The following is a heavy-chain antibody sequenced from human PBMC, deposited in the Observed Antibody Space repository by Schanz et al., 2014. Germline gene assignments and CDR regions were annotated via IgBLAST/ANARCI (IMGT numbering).Heavy chain of an antibody. J-gene: IGHJ4*02. CDR2: IWSDGSGK. CDR1: GFTLSNSD. D-gene: IGHD3-10*01. Sequence: VQLVESGGGLVQPGGSLRLSCAASGFTLSNSDMHWVRQAPGKGLEWVAVIWSDGSGKYYADSVKGRFTMSRDNSKNTLYLQMNSLRAEDTAVYYCARANYRRKINFDYWGRGTLXTVSS. CDR3: ARANYRRKINFDY. V-gene: IGHV3-33*08.